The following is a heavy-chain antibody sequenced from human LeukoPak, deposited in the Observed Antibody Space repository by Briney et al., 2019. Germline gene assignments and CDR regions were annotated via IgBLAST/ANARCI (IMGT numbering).Heavy chain of an antibody. J-gene: IGHJ4*02. CDR2: IREDGSGK. V-gene: IGHV3-7*05. Sequence: PGGSLRLPCAVSGFTVSSYWMGWVRQAPGKGLEWVASIREDGSGKYYVDPVKGRFTISRDNAKNSLYLQMNSLRVEDTAVYYCARALGDYCSSTSCHYFDYWGQGTLVTVSS. CDR1: GFTVSSYW. D-gene: IGHD2-2*01. CDR3: ARALGDYCSSTSCHYFDY.